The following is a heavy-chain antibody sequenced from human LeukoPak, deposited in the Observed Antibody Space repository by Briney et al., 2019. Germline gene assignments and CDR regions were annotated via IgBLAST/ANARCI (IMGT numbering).Heavy chain of an antibody. CDR1: GGSFSGYY. CDR2: INHSGST. V-gene: IGHV4-34*01. CDR3: ARSSKVVVAATATYYFDY. Sequence: SETLPLTCAVYGGSFSGYYWSWIRQPPGKGLEWIGEINHSGSTNYNPSLKSRVTISVDTSKNLFSQNLSSVPSADTAVYYCARSSKVVVAATATYYFDYWGQGTLVTVSS. D-gene: IGHD2-15*01. J-gene: IGHJ4*02.